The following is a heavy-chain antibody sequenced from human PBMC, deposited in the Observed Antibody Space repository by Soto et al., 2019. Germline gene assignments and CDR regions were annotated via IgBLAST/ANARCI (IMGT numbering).Heavy chain of an antibody. CDR1: GFTFSSYG. D-gene: IGHD3-10*01. J-gene: IGHJ6*02. Sequence: PGGSLRLSCAASGFTFSSYGMHWVRQAPGKGLEWVAVISYDGSNKYYADSVKGRFTISRDNSKNTLYLQMNSLRAEDTAVYYCARARDGHYYGSGSLWSGYGMDVWGQGTTVTVSS. CDR3: ARARDGHYYGSGSLWSGYGMDV. CDR2: ISYDGSNK. V-gene: IGHV3-30*03.